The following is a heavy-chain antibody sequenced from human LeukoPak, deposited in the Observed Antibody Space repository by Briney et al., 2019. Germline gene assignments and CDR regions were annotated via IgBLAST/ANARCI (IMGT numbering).Heavy chain of an antibody. V-gene: IGHV1-69*01. D-gene: IGHD2-2*01. Sequence: SVKVSCKASGGTLSSYAISWVRQAPGQGLEWMGGIIPIFGTANYAQKFQGRVTITADESTSTAYMELSSLRSEDTAVYYCARAYCSSTSCYGTLDYWGQGTLVTVSS. CDR2: IIPIFGTA. CDR3: ARAYCSSTSCYGTLDY. CDR1: GGTLSSYA. J-gene: IGHJ4*02.